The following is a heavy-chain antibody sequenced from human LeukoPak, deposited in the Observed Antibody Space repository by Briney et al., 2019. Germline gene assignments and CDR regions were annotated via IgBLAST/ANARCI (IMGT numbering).Heavy chain of an antibody. CDR2: VSAYADNT. V-gene: IGHV1-18*01. Sequence: ASVKVSCKASGYTFTNYGITWVRQAPGQGLEWMGWVSAYADNTNYVQKIQGRVTMTTDTSASTAYMELRSLRSDDTAVYYCARGGQAAYAFDIWGQGTMVTVSS. CDR1: GYTFTNYG. J-gene: IGHJ3*02. CDR3: ARGGQAAYAFDI.